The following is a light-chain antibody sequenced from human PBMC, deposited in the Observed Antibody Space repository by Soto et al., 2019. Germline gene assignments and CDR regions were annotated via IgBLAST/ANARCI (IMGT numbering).Light chain of an antibody. J-gene: IGKJ5*01. CDR2: AAS. Sequence: IQLTQCPSSLSASVEDRVIITCRASQSISNHLNWYQQKPGKAPKLLIFAASSLQSGVPSRFSGSGSGTDFTLTISSLQPEDFATYYCQQSYSTPITFGQGTRLEI. V-gene: IGKV1-39*01. CDR3: QQSYSTPIT. CDR1: QSISNH.